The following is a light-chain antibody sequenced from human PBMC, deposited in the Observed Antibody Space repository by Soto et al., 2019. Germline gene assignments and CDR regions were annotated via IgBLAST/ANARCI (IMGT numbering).Light chain of an antibody. CDR2: DAS. Sequence: EIVLSQSPATLSLSPGERATLSCRASQSVSRYLAWYQQKPGQAPRLLIYDASNRATGIPARFSGSGSGTDFTLTISRLEPEDFEVYYCQQRSNWPITFGQGTRLEVK. CDR3: QQRSNWPIT. J-gene: IGKJ5*01. CDR1: QSVSRY. V-gene: IGKV3-11*01.